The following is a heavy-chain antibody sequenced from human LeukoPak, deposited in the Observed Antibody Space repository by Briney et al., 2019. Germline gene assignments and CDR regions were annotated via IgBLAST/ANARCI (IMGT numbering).Heavy chain of an antibody. V-gene: IGHV4-61*02. CDR2: IYTSGST. J-gene: IGHJ5*02. Sequence: PSETLSLTCTVSGGSISSGSYYWSWIRQPAGKGLEWIGRIYTSGSTNYNPSLKSRVTMSVDTSKNQFSLKLSSVTAADTAVYYCAREGGYCSSTSCYTLQPNWFDPWGQGTLVTVSS. CDR3: AREGGYCSSTSCYTLQPNWFDP. D-gene: IGHD2-2*02. CDR1: GGSISSGSYY.